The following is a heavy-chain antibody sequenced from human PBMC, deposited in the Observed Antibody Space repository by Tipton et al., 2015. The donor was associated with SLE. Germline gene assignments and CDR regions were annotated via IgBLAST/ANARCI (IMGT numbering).Heavy chain of an antibody. V-gene: IGHV4-59*01. CDR2: SWYSGGT. CDR1: GGSIRNYY. J-gene: IGHJ2*01. Sequence: TLSLTCTVSGGSIRNYYWSWIRQPPGKGLEWVGYSWYSGGTNYNPSLKSRVAISVDTSKNQFSLKLSSVTAADTALYYCARVTQWELLGGWYFDLWGRGTLVTVSS. D-gene: IGHD1-26*01. CDR3: ARVTQWELLGGWYFDL.